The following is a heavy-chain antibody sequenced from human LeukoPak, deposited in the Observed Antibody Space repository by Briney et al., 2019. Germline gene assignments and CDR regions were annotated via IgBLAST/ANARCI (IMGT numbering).Heavy chain of an antibody. CDR1: GFTFSSYA. CDR2: ISGSGGST. Sequence: PGGSLRLSCAASGFTFSSYAMSWVRQAPGKGLEWVSAISGSGGSTYYADSVKGRFTISRDNSKNTLYLQMNSLRAEDTAVYYFARGREIVAPGGGDFDYWGQGTLVTVSS. CDR3: ARGREIVAPGGGDFDY. D-gene: IGHD5-12*01. J-gene: IGHJ4*02. V-gene: IGHV3-23*01.